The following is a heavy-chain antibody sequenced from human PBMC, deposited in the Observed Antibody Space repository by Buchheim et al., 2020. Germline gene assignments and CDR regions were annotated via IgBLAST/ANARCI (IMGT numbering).Heavy chain of an antibody. Sequence: QVQLVQSGAEVKKPGASVKVSCKASGYTFTSYDINWVRQATGQGLEWMGWMNPNSGNTGYAQKFQGRVTMTRNTSISTAYMERSSLGSEDTAVYYCAGIQLLPGDDYYGMDVWGQGTT. D-gene: IGHD2-2*01. CDR2: MNPNSGNT. J-gene: IGHJ6*02. CDR1: GYTFTSYD. V-gene: IGHV1-8*01. CDR3: AGIQLLPGDDYYGMDV.